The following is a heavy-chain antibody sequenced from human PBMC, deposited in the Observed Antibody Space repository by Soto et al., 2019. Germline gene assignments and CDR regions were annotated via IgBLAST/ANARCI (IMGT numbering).Heavy chain of an antibody. CDR3: ARGGALELLPKYYFDY. CDR2: IYYSGST. J-gene: IGHJ4*02. Sequence: PSETLSLTCTVSGGSISSSSYYWGWIRQPPGKGLEWIGSIYYSGSTFYNPSLKSRVTISVDTSKNQFSLKLSSVTAADTAVYYCARGGALELLPKYYFDYWGQGTLVTVSS. V-gene: IGHV4-39*01. CDR1: GGSISSSSYY. D-gene: IGHD1-7*01.